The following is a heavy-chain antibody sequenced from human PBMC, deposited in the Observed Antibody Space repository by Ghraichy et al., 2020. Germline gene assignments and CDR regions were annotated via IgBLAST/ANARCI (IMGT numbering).Heavy chain of an antibody. D-gene: IGHD4-17*01. CDR3: ARGNDYGDGLALCYFDF. J-gene: IGHJ4*02. CDR1: GDSVNSGGYY. Sequence: SQTLSLTCTVSGDSVNSGGYYWSWIRQYPGKGLEWIGYIYSSGDTFYTPSLKSRATISLDTSKNQFSLHLTSVTSADTALYYCARGNDYGDGLALCYFDFWGQGTLVRVSS. V-gene: IGHV4-31*02. CDR2: IYSSGDT.